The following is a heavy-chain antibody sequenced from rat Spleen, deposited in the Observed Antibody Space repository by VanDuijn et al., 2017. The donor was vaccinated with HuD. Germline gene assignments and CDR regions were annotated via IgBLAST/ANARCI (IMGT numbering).Heavy chain of an antibody. CDR2: ISSGGST. J-gene: IGHJ2*01. D-gene: IGHD1-6*01. CDR3: ARSPRMYTTDSYYFDY. Sequence: QVQLKESGPGLVQPSQTLSLTCTVSGFSLTSYHVSWVRQPPAKGLEWIAAISSGGSTYYNSALKSRLSISRDTSKSQVFLKMNSLQTEDTAMYFCARSPRMYTTDSYYFDYWGQGVMVTVSS. V-gene: IGHV2-6*01. CDR1: GFSLTSYH.